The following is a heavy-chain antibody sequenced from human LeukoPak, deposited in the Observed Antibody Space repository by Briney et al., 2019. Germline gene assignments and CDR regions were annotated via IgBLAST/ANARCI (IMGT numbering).Heavy chain of an antibody. CDR1: GYTFTGYY. V-gene: IGHV1-46*01. Sequence: ASVKVSCKASGYTFTGYYMHWVRQAPGQGLEWMGIINPSGGSTSYAQKFQGRATMTRDMSTSTVYMELSSLRSEDTAVYYCARDLGDTGPARGNWFDPWGQGTLVTVSS. CDR2: INPSGGST. CDR3: ARDLGDTGPARGNWFDP. J-gene: IGHJ5*02. D-gene: IGHD1-1*01.